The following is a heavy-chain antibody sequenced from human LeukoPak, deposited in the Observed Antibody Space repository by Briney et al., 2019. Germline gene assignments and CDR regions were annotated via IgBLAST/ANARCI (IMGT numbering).Heavy chain of an antibody. V-gene: IGHV3-74*01. CDR3: VSFYETY. D-gene: IGHD2/OR15-2a*01. CDR2: INSDGSWT. J-gene: IGHJ4*02. Sequence: GGSLRLSCVASGNYWMHWVRQAPGKGLVWVSHINSDGSWTSYADSVKGRFTISKDNAKNTVYLRMNSLRPEDTAVYYCVSFYETYWGRGTLVTVSS. CDR1: GNYW.